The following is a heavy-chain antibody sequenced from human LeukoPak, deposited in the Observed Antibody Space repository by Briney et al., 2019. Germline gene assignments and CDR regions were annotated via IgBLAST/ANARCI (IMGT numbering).Heavy chain of an antibody. CDR2: ISYDGSNK. CDR1: GFTFSSYG. CDR3: ARRRSLGYCSSTSCYRIGSWFDP. D-gene: IGHD2-2*02. V-gene: IGHV3-30*03. Sequence: GGSLRLSCAASGFTFSSYGMHWVRQAPGKGLEWVAVISYDGSNKYYADSVKGRFTISRDNSKNTLCLQMNSLRAEDTAVYYCARRRSLGYCSSTSCYRIGSWFDPWGQGTLVTVSS. J-gene: IGHJ5*02.